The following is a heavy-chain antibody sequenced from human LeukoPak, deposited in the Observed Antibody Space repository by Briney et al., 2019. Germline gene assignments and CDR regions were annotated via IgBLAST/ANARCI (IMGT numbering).Heavy chain of an antibody. CDR3: VRRVHQGRRVDYFDY. D-gene: IGHD1-26*01. CDR2: IYTSGST. CDR1: GGSISSYY. Sequence: SETLSLTCTVSGGSISSYYWSWIRQPPGKGLEWIGYIYTSGSTNYNPSLKSRVTISVDTSKNQFSLKLSSVTAADTAVYYCVRRVHQGRRVDYFDYWSQGTLVTVSS. V-gene: IGHV4-4*09. J-gene: IGHJ4*02.